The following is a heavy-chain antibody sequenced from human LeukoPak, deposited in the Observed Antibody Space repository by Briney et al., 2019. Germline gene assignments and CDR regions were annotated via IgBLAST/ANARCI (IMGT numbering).Heavy chain of an antibody. CDR2: IIPIFGTA. D-gene: IGHD3-9*01. J-gene: IGHJ4*02. CDR1: GGTFSSYA. V-gene: IGHV1-69*06. Sequence: GASVKVSCKASGGTFSSYAISWVRQAPGQGLEWMGGIIPIFGTANYAQKFQGRVTITADKSTSTAYMELSSLRSEDTAVYYCARDRLPYYDILTGYYNFDYWGQGTLVTISS. CDR3: ARDRLPYYDILTGYYNFDY.